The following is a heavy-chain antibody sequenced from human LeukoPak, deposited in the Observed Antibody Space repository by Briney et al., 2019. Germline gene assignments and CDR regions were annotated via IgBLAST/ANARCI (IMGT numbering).Heavy chain of an antibody. D-gene: IGHD3-10*01. J-gene: IGHJ3*02. CDR2: ISAYNGNT. CDR3: ARGQWFGGIDAFDI. V-gene: IGHV1-18*01. Sequence: ASVKVSCKASGYTFTSDDISWVRQAPGQGLEWMGWISAYNGNTKYVQKLQGRVTMTTDTSTSTAYMELRSLRSDDTAVYYCARGQWFGGIDAFDIWGQGTMVTVSS. CDR1: GYTFTSDD.